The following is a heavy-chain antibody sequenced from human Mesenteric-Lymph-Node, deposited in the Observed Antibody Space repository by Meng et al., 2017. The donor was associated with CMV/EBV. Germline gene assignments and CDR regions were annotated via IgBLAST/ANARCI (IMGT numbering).Heavy chain of an antibody. Sequence: GESLKISCAASGFTFSAYSMNWVRQAPGKGLEWLSYLSSGSSTTYYGDSVKGRFTISRDNAKNSLYLQMNSLRAEDTAVYYCTRAVYSSSWYSYYYYYGMDVWGQGTTVTVSS. V-gene: IGHV3-48*04. CDR2: LSSGSSTT. J-gene: IGHJ6*02. CDR1: GFTFSAYS. CDR3: TRAVYSSSWYSYYYYYGMDV. D-gene: IGHD6-13*01.